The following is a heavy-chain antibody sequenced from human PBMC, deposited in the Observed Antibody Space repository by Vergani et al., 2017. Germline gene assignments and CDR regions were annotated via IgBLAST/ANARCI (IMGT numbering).Heavy chain of an antibody. J-gene: IGHJ3*02. CDR1: GFTVSSNY. V-gene: IGHV3-53*01. D-gene: IGHD1-26*01. CDR3: ASGWVGTYYPAPDAFDI. Sequence: EVQLVESGGGLIQPGGSLRLSCAASGFTVSSNYMSWVRQAPGKGLEWVSVIYSGGSTYYADSVKGRFTISRDNSKNTLYLQMNSLRAEDTAVYYCASGWVGTYYPAPDAFDIWGQGTMVTGSS. CDR2: IYSGGST.